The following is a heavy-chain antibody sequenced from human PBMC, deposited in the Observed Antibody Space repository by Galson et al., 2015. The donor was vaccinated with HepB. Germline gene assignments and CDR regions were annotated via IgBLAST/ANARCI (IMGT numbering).Heavy chain of an antibody. CDR3: VRDPPLGTPFDH. Sequence: SLRLSCAVSGFTFSNYNMNWVRQAPGKGLEWVASISSTSDYTYYTDSLKGRFTISRDNAKNSLYLQMNSLRPEDTAVYYCVRDPPLGTPFDHWGQGTLVTVSS. J-gene: IGHJ4*02. CDR1: GFTFSNYN. CDR2: ISSTSDYT. D-gene: IGHD7-27*01. V-gene: IGHV3-21*01.